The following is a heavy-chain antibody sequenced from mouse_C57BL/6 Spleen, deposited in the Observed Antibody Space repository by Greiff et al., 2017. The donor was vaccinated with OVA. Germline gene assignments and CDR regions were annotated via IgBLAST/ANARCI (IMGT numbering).Heavy chain of an antibody. CDR3: ARGGLDDYEEMDY. D-gene: IGHD2-4*01. CDR2: ISYDGSN. V-gene: IGHV3-6*01. CDR1: GYSITSGYY. Sequence: EVKLMESGPGLVKPSQSLSLTCSVTGYSITSGYYWNWIRQFPGNKLEWMGYISYDGSNNYNPSLKNRISITRDTSKNQFFLKLNSVTTEDTATYYCARGGLDDYEEMDYWGQGTSVTVSS. J-gene: IGHJ4*01.